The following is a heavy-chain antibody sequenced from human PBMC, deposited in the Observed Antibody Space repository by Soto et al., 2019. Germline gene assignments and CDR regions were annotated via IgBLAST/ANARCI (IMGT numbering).Heavy chain of an antibody. V-gene: IGHV1-18*01. CDR2: ISAYNGNT. CDR3: ARDYSRGWPPSSAF. D-gene: IGHD6-19*01. Sequence: WVRQSPGQGLEWMGWISAYNGNTIYAQKLQGRVTMTTDTSTSTAYMELRSLRSDVTAVYYCARDYSRGWPPSSAFRGQRTPVPGSP. J-gene: IGHJ1*01.